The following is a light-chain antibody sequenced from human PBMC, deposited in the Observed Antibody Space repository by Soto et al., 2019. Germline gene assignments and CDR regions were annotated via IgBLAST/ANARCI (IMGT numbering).Light chain of an antibody. CDR2: TAS. J-gene: IGKJ1*01. V-gene: IGKV3-15*01. CDR1: QSISDN. CDR3: QQYNDWHPWT. Sequence: ETVMTQTPATLSLSPGERATLSCRASQSISDNLAWYQQKPGQAPRLIIYTASIRATGIPARFSGSGSGTDFTLTISSLQSEDSAIYYCQQYNDWHPWTFGQGTKV.